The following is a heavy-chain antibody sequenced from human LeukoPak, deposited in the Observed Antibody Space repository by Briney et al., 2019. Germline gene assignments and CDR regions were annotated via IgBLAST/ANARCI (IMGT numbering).Heavy chain of an antibody. Sequence: PSETLSLTCAVYGGSFSGYYWSWIRQPPGKGLEWIGEINHSGSTNYNPSLKSRVTISVDTSKNQFSLKLSSVTAADTAVYYCARQLGPGATFDYWGQGTLVTVSS. CDR2: INHSGST. J-gene: IGHJ4*02. D-gene: IGHD1-26*01. CDR3: ARQLGPGATFDY. V-gene: IGHV4-34*01. CDR1: GGSFSGYY.